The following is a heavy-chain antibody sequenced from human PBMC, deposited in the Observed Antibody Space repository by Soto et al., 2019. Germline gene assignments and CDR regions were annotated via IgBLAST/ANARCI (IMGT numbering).Heavy chain of an antibody. CDR2: ISWNSGSI. J-gene: IGHJ6*02. D-gene: IGHD3-16*01. CDR1: GFSFDDYV. CDR3: AKDMGGTRGMDV. Sequence: EVQLVESGGGLVQPGRSLRLSCAASGFSFDDYVMHWVRQAPGKGLEWVSGISWNSGSIGYADSVKGRFTISRDNAKNSLYLQMNSLRAEDTSLYYCAKDMGGTRGMDVWGQGTTVTVSS. V-gene: IGHV3-9*01.